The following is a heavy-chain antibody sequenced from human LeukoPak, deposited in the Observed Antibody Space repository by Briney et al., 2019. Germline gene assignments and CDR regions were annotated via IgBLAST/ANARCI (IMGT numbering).Heavy chain of an antibody. V-gene: IGHV4-30-4*01. CDR3: ARAPYYYDSSGYHFDY. D-gene: IGHD3-22*01. Sequence: PSETLSLTCTVSGGSISSGDYYWSRLRQPPGKGLEWIGYIYYSGSTYYNPSLKSRVTISVDTSKNQFSLKLSSVTAADTAVYYCARAPYYYDSSGYHFDYWGQGTLVTVSS. CDR1: GGSISSGDYY. J-gene: IGHJ4*02. CDR2: IYYSGST.